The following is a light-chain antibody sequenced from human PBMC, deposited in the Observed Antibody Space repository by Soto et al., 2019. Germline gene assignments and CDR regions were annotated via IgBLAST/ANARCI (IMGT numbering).Light chain of an antibody. V-gene: IGLV2-8*01. CDR1: SSDVGGYNY. CDR3: SSYVGTNSYV. CDR2: EVY. Sequence: QSVLTQPPSASGSPGQSVTISCTGTSSDVGGYNYVSWYQHHPGKAPKLIIYEVYKRPSGVPDRFSGSKSGNTAALTVSGLQAEDENDYYCSSYVGTNSYVFGTGTKVTVL. J-gene: IGLJ1*01.